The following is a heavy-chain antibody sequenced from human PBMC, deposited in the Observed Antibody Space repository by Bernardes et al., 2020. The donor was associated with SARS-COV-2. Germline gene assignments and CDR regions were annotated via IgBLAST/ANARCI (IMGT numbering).Heavy chain of an antibody. V-gene: IGHV3-7*03. CDR2: IKQDGSEK. Sequence: GGSLRLSCAASGFTFSSYWLSWVRQAPGKGLEWVANIKQDGSEKYYVDSVKGRFTISRDNAKNSLYLQMNSLRAEDTAVYYCARDRGHYYDSSGYHDIWGQGRLVTVSS. CDR1: GFTFSSYW. D-gene: IGHD3-22*01. CDR3: ARDRGHYYDSSGYHDI. J-gene: IGHJ3*02.